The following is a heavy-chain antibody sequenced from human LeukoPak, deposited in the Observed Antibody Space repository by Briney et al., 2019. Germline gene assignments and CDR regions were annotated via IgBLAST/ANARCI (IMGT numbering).Heavy chain of an antibody. CDR2: IYTSGST. CDR3: ARSYYYDYRQIDY. J-gene: IGHJ4*02. CDR1: GGSISSYY. V-gene: IGHV4-4*07. D-gene: IGHD3-22*01. Sequence: SETLSLACTVSGGSISSYYWSWIRQPAGKGLEWIGRIYTSGSTNYNPSLKSRVTISVDKSKNQFSLKLSSVTAADTAVFYCARSYYYDYRQIDYWGQGTLVTVSS.